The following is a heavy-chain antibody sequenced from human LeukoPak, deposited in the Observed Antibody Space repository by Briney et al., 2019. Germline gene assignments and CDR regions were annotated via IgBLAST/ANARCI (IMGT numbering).Heavy chain of an antibody. J-gene: IGHJ6*03. CDR3: TRGTAMVNYYYYYYMDV. Sequence: PGGSLRLSCAASGFTFSGSAMHWVRQASGKGLEWVGRIRSKANSYATAYAASVKGRFTISRDDSKNTAYLQMNSLKTEDTAVYYCTRGTAMVNYYYYYYMDVGGKGTTVSVSS. CDR2: IRSKANSYAT. CDR1: GFTFSGSA. D-gene: IGHD5-18*01. V-gene: IGHV3-73*01.